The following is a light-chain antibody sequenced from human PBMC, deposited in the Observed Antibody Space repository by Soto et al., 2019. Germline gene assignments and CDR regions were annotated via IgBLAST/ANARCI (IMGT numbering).Light chain of an antibody. CDR3: QQYYSFPIT. V-gene: IGKV1-39*01. Sequence: DIQMTQSPSSLSAPVGDRVAITCRASQSIRTFLNWYQQKPGKAPKLLIYAASTLQSGVPSRFSGSGSGTDFTLTISCLQSEDFATYYCQQYYSFPITFGQGTRLEIK. CDR1: QSIRTF. J-gene: IGKJ5*01. CDR2: AAS.